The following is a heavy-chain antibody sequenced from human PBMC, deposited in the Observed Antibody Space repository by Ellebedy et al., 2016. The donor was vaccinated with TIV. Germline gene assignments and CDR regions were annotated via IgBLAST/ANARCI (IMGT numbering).Heavy chain of an antibody. CDR3: AKEWRAPFSGLIDV. Sequence: GESLKISXAASGFTFSSYSMSWVRQAPGKGLEWVSAISGSGGSTYYADSVKGRFTISRDNSKNTLYLQMNSLRAEDTAVYYCAKEWRAPFSGLIDVWGQGTTVTVSS. CDR2: ISGSGGST. D-gene: IGHD5-12*01. CDR1: GFTFSSYS. V-gene: IGHV3-23*01. J-gene: IGHJ6*02.